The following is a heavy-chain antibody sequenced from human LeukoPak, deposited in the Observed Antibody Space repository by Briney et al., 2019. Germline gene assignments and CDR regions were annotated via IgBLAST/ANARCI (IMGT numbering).Heavy chain of an antibody. Sequence: PGRSLRLSCAASGFTFSSYAMSWVRQAPGKGLEWVSAISGSGGSTYYADSVKGRFTISRDNSKNTLYLQMNSLRAEDTAVYYCAKTYDSSGAFDIWGQGTMVTVSS. CDR1: GFTFSSYA. J-gene: IGHJ3*02. CDR2: ISGSGGST. D-gene: IGHD3-22*01. CDR3: AKTYDSSGAFDI. V-gene: IGHV3-23*01.